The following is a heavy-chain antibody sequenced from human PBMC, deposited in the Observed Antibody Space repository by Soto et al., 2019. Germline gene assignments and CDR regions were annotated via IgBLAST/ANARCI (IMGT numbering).Heavy chain of an antibody. Sequence: GGSLRLSCADSGFRFSSYSMSWVRQTPGKGLEWVAAITATGDRTYYADSVTGRFTISRDNSKKTHYLQMTSLRAEDTAMYYCATMNGYFEYWGQGTPVTVS. D-gene: IGHD3-22*01. J-gene: IGHJ4*02. CDR1: GFRFSSYS. CDR2: ITATGDRT. CDR3: ATMNGYFEY. V-gene: IGHV3-23*01.